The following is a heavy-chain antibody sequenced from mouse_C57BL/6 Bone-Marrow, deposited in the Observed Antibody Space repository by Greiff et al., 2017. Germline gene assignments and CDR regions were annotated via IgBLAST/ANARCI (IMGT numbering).Heavy chain of an antibody. D-gene: IGHD2-1*01. CDR1: GYTFTSYW. CDR2: IHPNSGST. J-gene: IGHJ2*01. Sequence: QVQLQQPGAELVKPGASVKLSCKASGYTFTSYWMHWVKQRPGQGLEWIGMIHPNSGSTNYNEKFKSKATLTVDKSSSTAYMRLSSLTSEDSAVYYCARENYGNPVYFDYWGQGTTLTVSS. V-gene: IGHV1-64*01. CDR3: ARENYGNPVYFDY.